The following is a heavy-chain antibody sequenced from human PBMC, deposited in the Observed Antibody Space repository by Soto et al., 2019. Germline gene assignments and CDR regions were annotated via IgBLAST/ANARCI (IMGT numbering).Heavy chain of an antibody. CDR3: ARDLPVITTSTTYFGMDV. V-gene: IGHV1-18*01. Sequence: QVQLVQSGAEGKKPGASGKVSCKASGYTFTSYGISWVRQATGQGLAWMGWISAYDGNTNYAQKLQGRVTMTTDTTTSTAYMELRSLRSDDTAVYYCARDLPVITTSTTYFGMDVWGQGTTVTVSS. D-gene: IGHD3-22*01. CDR1: GYTFTSYG. J-gene: IGHJ6*02. CDR2: ISAYDGNT.